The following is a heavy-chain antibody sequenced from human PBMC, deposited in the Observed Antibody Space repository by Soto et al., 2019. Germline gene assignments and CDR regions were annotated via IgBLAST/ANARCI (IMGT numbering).Heavy chain of an antibody. CDR2: INHSGST. CDR3: ARARYNSSTPDPKYYFDY. D-gene: IGHD6-19*01. V-gene: IGHV4-34*01. Sequence: QVQLQQWGAGLLKPSETLSLTCAVYGGSFSGYYWSWIRQPPGKGLEWIGEINHSGSTNYNPSLKSRGIITVETSKNQFSLKLSSVAAADTAVYYCARARYNSSTPDPKYYFDYWGQGTLVTVSS. J-gene: IGHJ4*02. CDR1: GGSFSGYY.